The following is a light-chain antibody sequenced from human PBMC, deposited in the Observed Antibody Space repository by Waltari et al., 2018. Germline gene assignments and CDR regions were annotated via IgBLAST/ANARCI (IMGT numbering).Light chain of an antibody. CDR1: ASNIGSTN. CDR2: SNA. V-gene: IGLV1-44*01. J-gene: IGLJ1*01. Sequence: QSILTQPPSVSGTPRQRVTISCSGSASNIGSTNVNWYQHLPGTAPKIVISSNAQRPSGVPDRFSGSKSGTSASLAINGLQSEDEADYYCVAWDDSLRGPVFGTGTKVTVL. CDR3: VAWDDSLRGPV.